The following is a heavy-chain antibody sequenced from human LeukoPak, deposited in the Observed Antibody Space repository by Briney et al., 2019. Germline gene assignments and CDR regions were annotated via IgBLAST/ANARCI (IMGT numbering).Heavy chain of an antibody. D-gene: IGHD5-24*01. V-gene: IGHV1-69*04. CDR1: GGTFSSYA. Sequence: ASVKVSCKASGGTFSSYAISWVRQAPGQGLEWMGRIIPIFGIANYAQKFQGRVTITADKSTSTAYMELSSLRSEDTAVYYCARDLQLLLDCWGQGTLVTVSS. CDR3: ARDLQLLLDC. J-gene: IGHJ4*02. CDR2: IIPIFGIA.